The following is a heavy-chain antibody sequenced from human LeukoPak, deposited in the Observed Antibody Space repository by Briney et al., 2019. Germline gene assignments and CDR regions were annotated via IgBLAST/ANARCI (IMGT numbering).Heavy chain of an antibody. D-gene: IGHD6-19*01. Sequence: GASVKVSCKASGYTFTGYYMHWVRQAPGQGLEWMGWINPNSGGTNYAQKFQGRVTTTRDTSISTAYMELSRLRSDDTAVYYCARVATEAVAVARVDYRGQGTLVTVSS. CDR3: ARVATEAVAVARVDY. J-gene: IGHJ4*02. V-gene: IGHV1-2*02. CDR1: GYTFTGYY. CDR2: INPNSGGT.